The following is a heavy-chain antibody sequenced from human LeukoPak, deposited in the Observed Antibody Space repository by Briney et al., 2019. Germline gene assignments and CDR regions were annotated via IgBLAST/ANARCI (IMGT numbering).Heavy chain of an antibody. CDR2: ISWNSGSI. CDR1: GFTFDDYA. Sequence: GRSLRLSCAASGFTFDDYAMHWVRQAPGKVLEWVSGISWNSGSIGYADSVKGRFTISRDNAKNSLYLQMNSLRAEDTASYYCAKGHSGSYQYYFDYWGQGTLVTVSS. J-gene: IGHJ4*02. D-gene: IGHD1-26*01. CDR3: AKGHSGSYQYYFDY. V-gene: IGHV3-9*01.